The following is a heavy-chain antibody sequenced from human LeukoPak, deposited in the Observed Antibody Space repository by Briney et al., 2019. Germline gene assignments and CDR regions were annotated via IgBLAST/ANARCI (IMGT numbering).Heavy chain of an antibody. D-gene: IGHD6-13*01. CDR1: GFTFSSYS. CDR2: ISHDGSNK. J-gene: IGHJ4*02. CDR3: AKDPHPRIAAAGLSN. V-gene: IGHV3-30*18. Sequence: GGSLRLSCAASGFTFSSYSMTWVRQAPGKGLEWVAVISHDGSNKYYADSVKGRFTISRDNSKNTLYLQMNSLRAEDTAVYYCAKDPHPRIAAAGLSNWGQGTLVTVSS.